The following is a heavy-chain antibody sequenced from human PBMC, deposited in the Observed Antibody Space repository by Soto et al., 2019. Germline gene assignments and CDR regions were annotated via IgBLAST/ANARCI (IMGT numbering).Heavy chain of an antibody. V-gene: IGHV3-23*01. D-gene: IGHD3-16*01. CDR3: AKTLDYGASFIYYFDY. J-gene: IGHJ4*02. CDR2: ISGGGGTT. Sequence: GGSLRLSCAASGFIFSNYGMSWVRQAQGKGLEWVSGISGGGGTTYYADSVKGRFTISRDNSKNTLSLQMNSLRAEDTAVYYCAKTLDYGASFIYYFDYWGQGALVTVSS. CDR1: GFIFSNYG.